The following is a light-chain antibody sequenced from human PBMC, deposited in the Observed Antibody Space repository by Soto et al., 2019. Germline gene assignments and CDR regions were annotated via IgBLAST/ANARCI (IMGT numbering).Light chain of an antibody. J-gene: IGKJ1*01. CDR2: KTS. CDR1: QSINNW. Sequence: DIQMTQSPSTLSASVGDRVTITCRASQSINNWLVWYQQKPGKAPKVLIYKTSSLESGVPSRFSGSGSGTEFTLTISSLHPDDFATYYCQQYNTYWLFGQGTKVEIK. CDR3: QQYNTYWL. V-gene: IGKV1-5*03.